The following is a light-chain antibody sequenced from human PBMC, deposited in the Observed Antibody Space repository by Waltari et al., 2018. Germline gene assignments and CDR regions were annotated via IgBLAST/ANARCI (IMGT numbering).Light chain of an antibody. CDR1: QSLSNW. CDR2: GAS. V-gene: IGKV1-5*01. J-gene: IGKJ1*01. Sequence: DTQLSQFPSTLAASVGDRVTITCRASQSLSNWLAWYQQKPGKAPKLLIYGASSLESGVPSRFSGSGSGTEFTLTISSLQPDDFATYYCQQYNTYSRTFGQGTTVEVK. CDR3: QQYNTYSRT.